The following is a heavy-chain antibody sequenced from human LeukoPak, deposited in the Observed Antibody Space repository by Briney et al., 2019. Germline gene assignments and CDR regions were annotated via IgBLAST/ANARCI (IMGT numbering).Heavy chain of an antibody. CDR2: IRYDGSNK. J-gene: IGHJ4*02. CDR1: GFTFSSYG. CDR3: AKEWYYYDSTGFDY. Sequence: GGSLRLSCAASGFTFSSYGMHWVRQAPGKGLEWVAFIRYDGSNKYYADSVKGRFTISRDNSKNTLYLQMNSLRAEDTAVYYCAKEWYYYDSTGFDYWGQGTLVTVSS. V-gene: IGHV3-30*02. D-gene: IGHD3-22*01.